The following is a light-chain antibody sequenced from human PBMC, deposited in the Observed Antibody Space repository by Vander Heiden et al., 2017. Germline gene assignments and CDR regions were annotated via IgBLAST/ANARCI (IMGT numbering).Light chain of an antibody. CDR2: AAS. CDR3: QQYYSYPRT. CDR1: QGISSY. Sequence: IRMTQSPSSFSASTGDRVTITCRASQGISSYLAWYQQKPGKAAKLLIYAASTLQSGVPSRFSGSGSGTDFTLTISCLQSEDFATYYCQQYYSYPRTFGQGTKVEIK. J-gene: IGKJ1*01. V-gene: IGKV1-8*01.